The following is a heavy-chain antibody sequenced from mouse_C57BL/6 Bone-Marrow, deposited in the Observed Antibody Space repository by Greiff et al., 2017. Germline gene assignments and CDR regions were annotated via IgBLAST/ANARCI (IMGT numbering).Heavy chain of an antibody. CDR3: DRNRDEGSSWNFDY. D-gene: IGHD1-1*01. CDR1: GFSLTSYA. J-gene: IGHJ2*01. Sequence: VQLVESGPGLVAPSQSLSITCTVSGFSLTSYAISWVRQPPGKGLEWLGVIWTGGGTNYNSAIKSRLSISKDNSKSQVFLKMNSLQTDDTARYYSDRNRDEGSSWNFDYWGQGTTLTVSS. CDR2: IWTGGGT. V-gene: IGHV2-9-1*01.